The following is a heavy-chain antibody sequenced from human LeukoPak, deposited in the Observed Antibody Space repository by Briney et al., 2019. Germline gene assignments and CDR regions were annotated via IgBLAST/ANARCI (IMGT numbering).Heavy chain of an antibody. CDR3: ARVLLWFGESPAYFDY. CDR1: GYTFTSYG. D-gene: IGHD3-10*01. V-gene: IGHV1-18*01. CDR2: ISAYNGNT. J-gene: IGHJ4*02. Sequence: ASVKVSCKASGYTFTSYGISWVRQAPGQGLEWMGWISAYNGNTNYAQKLQGRVTMTTDTSMSTAYMELRSLRSDDTAVYYCARVLLWFGESPAYFDYWGQGTLVTVSS.